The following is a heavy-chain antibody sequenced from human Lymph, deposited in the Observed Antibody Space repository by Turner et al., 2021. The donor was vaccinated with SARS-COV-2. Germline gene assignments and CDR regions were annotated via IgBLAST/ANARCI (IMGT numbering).Heavy chain of an antibody. CDR1: GYTFTSYD. Sequence: QVQLVQWGAEVKKPGASVKGCCKASGYTFTSYDINWVRQATGQGMELMGCMNPNSVNTGYAQKFQGRVTMTRNTSISTAYMELRSLRSDATAVYYCARAAQLTVWFDPWGQGTLVTVSS. J-gene: IGHJ5*02. CDR2: MNPNSVNT. D-gene: IGHD3-9*01. V-gene: IGHV1-8*01. CDR3: ARAAQLTVWFDP.